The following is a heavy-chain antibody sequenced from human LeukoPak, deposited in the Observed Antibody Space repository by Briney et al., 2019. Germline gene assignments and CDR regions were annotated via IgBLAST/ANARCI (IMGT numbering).Heavy chain of an antibody. D-gene: IGHD2/OR15-2a*01. Sequence: PGGSLRLSCAASGFTFISYWMNWVRQAPGKGLEWVANIKEDGSERYYVDSVKGRFTISRDNAKNTLYLQMNSLRAEDTAVYYCARDRITGFDPWGQGTLVTVSS. CDR1: GFTFISYW. J-gene: IGHJ5*02. CDR2: IKEDGSER. V-gene: IGHV3-7*01. CDR3: ARDRITGFDP.